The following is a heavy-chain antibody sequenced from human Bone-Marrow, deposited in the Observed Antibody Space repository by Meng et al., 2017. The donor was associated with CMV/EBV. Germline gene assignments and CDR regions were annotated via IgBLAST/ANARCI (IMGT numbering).Heavy chain of an antibody. J-gene: IGHJ3*02. CDR1: GYTFTGYY. D-gene: IGHD6-13*01. CDR3: AVSPYRSSWYRPAERAFDI. CDR2: INPNIGGT. V-gene: IGHV1-2*02. Sequence: ASVKVSCKASGYTFTGYYMHWVRQAPGQGLEWMGWINPNIGGTNYAQKFQGRVTITRDTSISTAYMELSRLRSDDTAVYYCAVSPYRSSWYRPAERAFDIWGQGTMVTVSS.